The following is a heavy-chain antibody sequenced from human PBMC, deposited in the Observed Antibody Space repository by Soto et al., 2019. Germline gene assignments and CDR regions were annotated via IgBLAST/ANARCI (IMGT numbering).Heavy chain of an antibody. CDR1: GGSFSGYY. D-gene: IGHD2-21*02. CDR3: ARADRTLVTSYSLDV. Sequence: SETLSLTCAVYGGSFSGYYWTWIRQLPGKGLEWIGEINHSGTINFNPSLKSRLTISLDTSKKHFSLKLSSVTDADTAAYYCARADRTLVTSYSLDVWGKGTRVTVSS. J-gene: IGHJ6*04. CDR2: INHSGTI. V-gene: IGHV4-34*01.